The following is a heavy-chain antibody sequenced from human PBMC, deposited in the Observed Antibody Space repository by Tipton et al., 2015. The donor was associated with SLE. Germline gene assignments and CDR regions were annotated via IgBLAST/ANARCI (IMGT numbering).Heavy chain of an antibody. Sequence: TLSLTCTVSGGSISSSSYYWGWIRQPPGKGLEWIGSIYYSGSTYYNPSLKSRVTMSVDTSKNQFSLKLSSVTAADTAVYYCARGVPSDYWGQGTLVTVSS. J-gene: IGHJ4*02. CDR2: IYYSGST. CDR3: ARGVPSDY. CDR1: GGSISSSSYY. V-gene: IGHV4-39*07.